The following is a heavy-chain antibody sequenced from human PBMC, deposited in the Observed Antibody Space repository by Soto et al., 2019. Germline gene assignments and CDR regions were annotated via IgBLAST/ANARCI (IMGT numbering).Heavy chain of an antibody. D-gene: IGHD6-13*01. V-gene: IGHV4-39*01. CDR2: VYFTGTT. CDR3: AAEIASASHY. Sequence: PSETLSLTCTISSGSISSNTYHWAWIRQPPGKGLEWIGSVYFTGTTYYRPSLKTRVALLVDTSKNQFSLKLSSVTAADTAIYYCAAEIASASHYWGQGILVTVSS. J-gene: IGHJ4*02. CDR1: SGSISSNTYH.